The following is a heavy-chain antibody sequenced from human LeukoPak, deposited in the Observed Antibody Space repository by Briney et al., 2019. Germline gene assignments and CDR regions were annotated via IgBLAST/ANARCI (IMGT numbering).Heavy chain of an antibody. V-gene: IGHV3-48*03. CDR2: NSSSGSTI. CDR1: GCTFSGYD. Sequence: PGGSLRLSCPASGCTFSGYDMNWFRQAPGNGREGVSYNSSSGSTIYYADSVKGRFTISRDNAKNSLYRQVNSLRAEDTAVYYCAELGITMIGGVWGEGTTVTISS. D-gene: IGHD3-10*02. J-gene: IGHJ6*04. CDR3: AELGITMIGGV.